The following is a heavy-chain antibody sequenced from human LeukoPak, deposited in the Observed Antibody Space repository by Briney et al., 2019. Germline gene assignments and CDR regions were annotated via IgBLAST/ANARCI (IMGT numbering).Heavy chain of an antibody. CDR3: ARVYSDTGSFDI. CDR1: GFTFSIYS. V-gene: IGHV3-21*06. J-gene: IGHJ3*02. CDR2: ISSASGYT. D-gene: IGHD5-18*01. Sequence: GGSLRLSCAASGFTFSIYSMNWVRQAPGKGLEWVSSISSASGYTYSADSVKGRFTISRDNAKNSLYLQLNSLRAEDTAVYYCARVYSDTGSFDIWGQGTMVTVSS.